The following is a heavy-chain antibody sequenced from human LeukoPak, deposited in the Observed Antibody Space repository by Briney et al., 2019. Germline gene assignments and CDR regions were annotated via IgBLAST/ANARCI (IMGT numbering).Heavy chain of an antibody. J-gene: IGHJ4*02. CDR3: ARALSLDY. Sequence: APVKVSCKASGYTFTDYYIDWVRQAPGQGLEWMGWINPNSGGTNYAQKFQGRVTMTRDTSISTVYMELSSLRSDDTAVYYCARALSLDYWGQGTLVAVSS. V-gene: IGHV1-2*02. CDR2: INPNSGGT. CDR1: GYTFTDYY.